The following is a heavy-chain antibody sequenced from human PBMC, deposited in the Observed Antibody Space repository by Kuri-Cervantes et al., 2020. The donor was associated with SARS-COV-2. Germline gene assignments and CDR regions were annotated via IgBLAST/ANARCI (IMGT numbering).Heavy chain of an antibody. Sequence: GESLKISCAASGFTVSSNYMSWVRQAPGKGLEWVSAISGSGGSTYYADSVKGRFTISRDNSKNTLYLQMNSLRAEDTAVYYCAKDYGDYYYYYMDVWGKGTTVTVSS. CDR1: GFTVSSNY. V-gene: IGHV3-23*01. J-gene: IGHJ6*03. CDR3: AKDYGDYYYYYMDV. CDR2: ISGSGGST. D-gene: IGHD4-17*01.